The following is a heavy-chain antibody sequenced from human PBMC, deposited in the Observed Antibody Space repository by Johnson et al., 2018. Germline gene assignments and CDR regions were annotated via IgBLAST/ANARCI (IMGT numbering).Heavy chain of an antibody. CDR1: GGTFSSYT. D-gene: IGHD5-18*01. V-gene: IGHV1-69*02. CDR2: IIPILGIA. Sequence: QVQLVQSGAEVTKPGSSVKVSCKASGGTFSSYTISGVRQAPGQGLARMGGIIPILGIANYAQKFQVRVTITPAKSTSTAYMELSSLRSKDRAVSYCASPVDTAMADAFDIGGQGTMVTVSS. CDR3: ASPVDTAMADAFDI. J-gene: IGHJ3*02.